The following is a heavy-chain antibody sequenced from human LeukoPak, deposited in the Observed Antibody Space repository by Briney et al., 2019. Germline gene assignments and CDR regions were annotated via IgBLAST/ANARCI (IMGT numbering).Heavy chain of an antibody. V-gene: IGHV1-18*01. D-gene: IGHD5/OR15-5a*01. CDR2: TSAHNGNT. CDR1: GYTFTSYS. J-gene: IGHJ3*02. CDR3: ARDRYFLNVVSTTDGFDI. Sequence: GASVKVSCKASGYTFTSYSISWVRQAPGQGLEWMGWTSAHNGNTNYAQKFQGRVTMTTDTSTSTAYMDLTSLRSDDTAVYYCARDRYFLNVVSTTDGFDIWGQGTMVTVSS.